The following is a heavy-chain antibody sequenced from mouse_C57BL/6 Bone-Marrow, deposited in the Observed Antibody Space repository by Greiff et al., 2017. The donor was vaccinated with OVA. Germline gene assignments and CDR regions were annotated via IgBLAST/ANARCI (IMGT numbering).Heavy chain of an antibody. CDR1: GFTFSDYY. CDR3: ARHDLPRWFDY. V-gene: IGHV5-12*01. J-gene: IGHJ3*01. CDR2: ISNGGGST. D-gene: IGHD2-1*01. Sequence: EVQLVESGGGLVQPGGSLKLSCAASGFTFSDYYMYWVRQTPEKGPEWVAYISNGGGSTYYPATVKGRFTISRDNATNTLYLQMSSLTSEDTAMYYCARHDLPRWFDYWGQGTLVTVSA.